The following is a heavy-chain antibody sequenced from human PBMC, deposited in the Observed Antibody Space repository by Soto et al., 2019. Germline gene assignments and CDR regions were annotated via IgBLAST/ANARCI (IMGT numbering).Heavy chain of an antibody. J-gene: IGHJ4*02. D-gene: IGHD3-10*01. V-gene: IGHV3-23*01. CDR3: AKDLGYDGSGIEI. Sequence: EVQLLESGGGLLQPGGSLRLSCAVSGFTFSNYGMSWVRQAPGKGLEWVAATSGSGDTTYYADPVKGRFTISRDKSKNTLYVQINSLRADDTAVYYCAKDLGYDGSGIEIWGQGTLVTVS. CDR1: GFTFSNYG. CDR2: TSGSGDTT.